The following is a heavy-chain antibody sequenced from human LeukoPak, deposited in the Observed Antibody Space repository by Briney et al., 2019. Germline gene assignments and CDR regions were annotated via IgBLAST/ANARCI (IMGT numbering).Heavy chain of an antibody. Sequence: GGSLRLSCAASGFTFSSYWMHWVRQAPGKGLVWVSHIKTDGSSTNYAESVKGRFTISRDNSRNTLFLQMNSLRAEDTAVFYCAKKWSGDYDSSDIIDAFDIWGQGTMVTVSS. V-gene: IGHV3-74*01. CDR2: IKTDGSST. CDR3: AKKWSGDYDSSDIIDAFDI. D-gene: IGHD3-22*01. CDR1: GFTFSSYW. J-gene: IGHJ3*02.